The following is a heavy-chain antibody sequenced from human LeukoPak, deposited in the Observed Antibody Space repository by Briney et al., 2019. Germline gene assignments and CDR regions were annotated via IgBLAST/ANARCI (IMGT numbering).Heavy chain of an antibody. Sequence: PGGSLRLSCAASGFTFSSYAMSWVRQAPGKGLEWVSAISGSGGSTYYADSVKGRFTISRDNSKNTLYLQMDSLRAEDTAVYYCAKPHYSGPGSYSREDYWGQGALVTVSS. CDR1: GFTFSSYA. CDR3: AKPHYSGPGSYSREDY. D-gene: IGHD3-10*01. CDR2: ISGSGGST. J-gene: IGHJ4*02. V-gene: IGHV3-23*01.